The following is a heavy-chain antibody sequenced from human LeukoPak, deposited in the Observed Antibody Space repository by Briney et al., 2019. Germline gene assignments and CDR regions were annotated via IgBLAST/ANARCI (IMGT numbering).Heavy chain of an antibody. CDR2: INSDGSST. D-gene: IGHD1-26*01. J-gene: IGHJ5*02. CDR3: ARGGGSYPKGWFDP. V-gene: IGHV3-74*01. CDR1: GFTFSAYW. Sequence: QPGGSLRLSCAASGFTFSAYWMHWVRQGPGKGLVWVSRINSDGSSTSYADSVKGRFTISRDNAKNTLYLQMNSLRAEDTAVYYCARGGGSYPKGWFDPWGQGTLVTVSS.